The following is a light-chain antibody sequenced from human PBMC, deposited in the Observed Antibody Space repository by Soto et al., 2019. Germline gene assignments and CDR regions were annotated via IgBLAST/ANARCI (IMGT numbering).Light chain of an antibody. CDR3: GSWDSSLSAYV. J-gene: IGLJ1*01. Sequence: PGQKVTISCSGSSSNIGGNSVSWYQQLPGTAPKLLIYDDNKRPSGIPDRFSGSKSGTSATLGITGFQTGDEADYYCGSWDSSLSAYVFXTGTKV. CDR1: SSNIGGNS. CDR2: DDN. V-gene: IGLV1-51*01.